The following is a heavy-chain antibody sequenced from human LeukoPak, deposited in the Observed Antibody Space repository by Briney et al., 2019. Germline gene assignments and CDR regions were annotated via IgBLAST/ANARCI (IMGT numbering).Heavy chain of an antibody. CDR3: ARGGNRFGGFYFDY. CDR2: IHHSGSS. D-gene: IGHD3-10*01. V-gene: IGHV4-31*03. Sequence: SETLSLTCTVSADSLSSGGHYWAWIRQLPGKGLESIGFIHHSGSSRRNPSLKDRVAISVDASRKQFALRLSSVTAADTAIYYCARGGNRFGGFYFDYWGQGIQVIVSS. J-gene: IGHJ4*02. CDR1: ADSLSSGGHY.